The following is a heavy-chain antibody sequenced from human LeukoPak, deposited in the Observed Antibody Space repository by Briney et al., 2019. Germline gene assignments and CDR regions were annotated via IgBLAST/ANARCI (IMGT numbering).Heavy chain of an antibody. Sequence: SETLSLTCTVSGYSISSGYYWGWIRQPPGKGLEWIGSIYHTGSTNYNPSLKSRVTISVDTSKNQFSLKLTSLTAADTAIYYCARVRQQLDFWGQGTLVTVSS. CDR1: GYSISSGYY. D-gene: IGHD6-13*01. J-gene: IGHJ4*02. CDR2: IYHTGST. CDR3: ARVRQQLDF. V-gene: IGHV4-38-2*02.